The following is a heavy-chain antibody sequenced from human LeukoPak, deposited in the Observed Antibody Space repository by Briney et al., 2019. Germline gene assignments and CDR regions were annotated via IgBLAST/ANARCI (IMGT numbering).Heavy chain of an antibody. J-gene: IGHJ4*02. D-gene: IGHD3-10*01. CDR2: IWYDRSNK. CDR3: ARDLVRGVILGY. Sequence: GRSLRLSCAASGFTFSSYGMHWVRKAPGKGLERVAVIWYDRSNKYYADSVKGRFTISRVNSKNTLYLQMSSLRAEDTAVYYCARDLVRGVILGYGGQGTLVTVSS. CDR1: GFTFSSYG. V-gene: IGHV3-33*01.